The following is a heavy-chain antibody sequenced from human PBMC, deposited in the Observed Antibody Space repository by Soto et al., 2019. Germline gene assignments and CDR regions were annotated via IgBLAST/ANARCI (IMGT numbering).Heavy chain of an antibody. J-gene: IGHJ4*02. CDR3: AKVWSGKPAAGTGIDY. CDR1: GFTFSSYA. V-gene: IGHV3-23*01. Sequence: GGSLRLSCAASGFTFSSYAMSWVRQAPGKGLEWVSAISGSGGSTYYADSVKGRFTISRDNSKNTLYLQMNSLRAEDTAVYYCAKVWSGKPAAGTGIDYWGQGTLVTVSS. D-gene: IGHD6-13*01. CDR2: ISGSGGST.